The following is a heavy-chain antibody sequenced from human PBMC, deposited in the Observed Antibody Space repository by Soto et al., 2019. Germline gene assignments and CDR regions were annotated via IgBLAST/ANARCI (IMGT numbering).Heavy chain of an antibody. CDR3: ARAIVVGKRAGFYFDY. Sequence: TSETLSLTCAVSGGSISSDGYSWSWIRQPPGKGLEWIGYIYHSGSTYYNPSLKSRVTISVDRSKNQFSLKLSSVTAADTAVYYCARAIVVGKRAGFYFDYWGQGTLVTASS. J-gene: IGHJ4*02. V-gene: IGHV4-30-2*01. D-gene: IGHD2-15*01. CDR2: IYHSGST. CDR1: GGSISSDGYS.